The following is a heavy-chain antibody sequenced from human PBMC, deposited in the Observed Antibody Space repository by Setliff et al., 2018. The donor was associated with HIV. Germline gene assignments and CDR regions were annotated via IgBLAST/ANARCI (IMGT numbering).Heavy chain of an antibody. Sequence: SETLSLTCAVYGGSFSGYSWTWIRQSPGKGLEWIGEMNHSEHYYNPSLKSRVTISLDTSKKHLSLNLTSVTAADTAVYYCAREARRMGDYAPYYYYMGVWGKGTTVTVSS. V-gene: IGHV4-34*01. CDR2: MNHSEH. CDR3: AREARRMGDYAPYYYYMGV. D-gene: IGHD4-17*01. J-gene: IGHJ6*03. CDR1: GGSFSGYS.